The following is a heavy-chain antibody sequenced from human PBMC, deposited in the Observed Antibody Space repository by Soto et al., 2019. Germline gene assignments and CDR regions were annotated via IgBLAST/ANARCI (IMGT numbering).Heavy chain of an antibody. Sequence: QLQLQESGSGLVKPSQTLSLTCAVSGGSISSGGSSWSWIRQPPGKGLEWLGYIYHSGSTYYNPSLKRRVTISVDRSKNQFSLKLSSVTAADTAVYYCARAGDSSGPVALGYWGQGTLVTVSS. CDR1: GGSISSGGSS. V-gene: IGHV4-30-2*01. D-gene: IGHD6-19*01. CDR2: IYHSGST. CDR3: ARAGDSSGPVALGY. J-gene: IGHJ4*02.